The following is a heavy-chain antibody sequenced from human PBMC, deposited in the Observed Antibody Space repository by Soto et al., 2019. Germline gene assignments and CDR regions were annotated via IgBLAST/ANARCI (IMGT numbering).Heavy chain of an antibody. CDR3: AKDLDPAMVTVGYFDY. Sequence: QPGGSLRLSCAASGFTISSYAMSWVRQAPGEGLEWVSAISGSAGSTYYADSVKGRFTIYRDNSKNTLYLQMNSLRAEDTAVYYCAKDLDPAMVTVGYFDYWGQGTLVTVCS. V-gene: IGHV3-23*01. CDR2: ISGSAGST. CDR1: GFTISSYA. J-gene: IGHJ4*02. D-gene: IGHD5-18*01.